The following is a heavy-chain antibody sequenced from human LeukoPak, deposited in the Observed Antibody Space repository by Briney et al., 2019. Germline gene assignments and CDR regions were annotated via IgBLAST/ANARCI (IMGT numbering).Heavy chain of an antibody. CDR3: AKDPSSTWFGDYFDY. J-gene: IGHJ4*02. D-gene: IGHD6-13*01. V-gene: IGHV3-23*01. Sequence: ETLSLTCAVYGGSFSGYYWSWVRQAPGKGLEWVSTISGSGGSTYYADSVKGRFTISRDNSKNTLYLQMNSLRAEDTAVYYCAKDPSSTWFGDYFDYWGQGTLVTVSS. CDR2: ISGSGGST. CDR1: GGSFSGYY.